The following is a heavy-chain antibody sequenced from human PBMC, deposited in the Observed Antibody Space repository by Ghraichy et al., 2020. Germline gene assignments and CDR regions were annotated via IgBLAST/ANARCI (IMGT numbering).Heavy chain of an antibody. D-gene: IGHD2-2*01. CDR1: GFTFSDHY. CDR2: IRNKAKSYTT. Sequence: GGSLRLSCAASGFTFSDHYLHWVRRAAGKGLEWVGRIRNKAKSYTTDYAASVKGRFTISRDDSRNSLYLQMNSLETEDTAVYYCVRLSSTTWVADVWGKGTTVTVSS. CDR3: VRLSSTTWVADV. V-gene: IGHV3-72*01. J-gene: IGHJ6*04.